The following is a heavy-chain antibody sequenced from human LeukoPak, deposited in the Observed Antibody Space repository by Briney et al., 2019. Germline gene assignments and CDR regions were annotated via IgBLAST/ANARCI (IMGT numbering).Heavy chain of an antibody. D-gene: IGHD5-18*01. CDR1: GYTFTGYA. CDR3: ARGAGYSFGYYGMDV. CDR2: INTNTGNP. Sequence: PGASVKVSCKASGYTFTGYAMNWVRQAPGQGLEWMGWINTNTGNPTYAQGLTGRFVFTLDTSVSTAYLQISSLKAEDTAVYYCARGAGYSFGYYGMDVWGRGTTVTESS. J-gene: IGHJ6*02. V-gene: IGHV7-4-1*02.